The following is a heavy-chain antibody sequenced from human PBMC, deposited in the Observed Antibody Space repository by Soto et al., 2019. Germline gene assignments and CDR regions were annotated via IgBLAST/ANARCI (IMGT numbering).Heavy chain of an antibody. D-gene: IGHD6-19*01. CDR2: IYYSGST. CDR3: ARDTYSSGWLY. J-gene: IGHJ4*02. V-gene: IGHV4-59*01. CDR1: GGSISSYY. Sequence: VQLQESGPGLVKPSETLSLTCTVSGGSISSYYWSWIRQPPGKGLEWIGYIYYSGSTNYNPSLKSRVTISVDTSKNQFSLKLSSVTAADTAVYYCARDTYSSGWLYWGQGTLVTVSS.